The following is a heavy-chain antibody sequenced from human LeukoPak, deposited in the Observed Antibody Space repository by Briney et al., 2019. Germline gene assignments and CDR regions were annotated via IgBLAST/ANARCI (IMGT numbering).Heavy chain of an antibody. CDR3: ARDLDYGDLGGWFDP. D-gene: IGHD4-17*01. CDR2: INPNSGGT. J-gene: IGHJ5*02. CDR1: GHTFTGYY. V-gene: IGHV1-2*02. Sequence: ASVKVSCKASGHTFTGYYMHWVRQAPGQGLEWMGWINPNSGGTNYAQKFQGRVTMTRDTSISTAYMELSRLRSDDTAVYYCARDLDYGDLGGWFDPWGQGTLVTVSS.